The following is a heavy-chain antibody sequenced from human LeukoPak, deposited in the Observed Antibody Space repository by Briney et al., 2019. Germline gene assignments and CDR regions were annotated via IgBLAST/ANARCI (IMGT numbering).Heavy chain of an antibody. J-gene: IGHJ4*02. CDR2: ISYDGSNK. D-gene: IGHD2-21*02. V-gene: IGHV3-30*18. CDR3: AKDRTVRVVTAAIDY. Sequence: GGSLRLSCAASGFTFSSYGMHWVRQAPGKGLEWVAVISYDGSNKYYADSVKGRFTISRDNSKNTLYLQMNGLRAEDTAVYYCAKDRTVRVVTAAIDYWGQGTLVTVSS. CDR1: GFTFSSYG.